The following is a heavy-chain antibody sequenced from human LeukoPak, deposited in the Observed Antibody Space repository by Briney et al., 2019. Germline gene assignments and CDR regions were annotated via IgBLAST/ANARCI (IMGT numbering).Heavy chain of an antibody. Sequence: ASVKVSCKASGYTFINYYMHWVRQAPGQGLEWMGIINPSGGSTSYAQKFQGRVTMTRDMSTTTVYMELSSLRSEDTAVYYCAREDATTLDYWGQGTLVTVSS. J-gene: IGHJ4*02. D-gene: IGHD2-15*01. V-gene: IGHV1-46*01. CDR1: GYTFINYY. CDR2: INPSGGST. CDR3: AREDATTLDY.